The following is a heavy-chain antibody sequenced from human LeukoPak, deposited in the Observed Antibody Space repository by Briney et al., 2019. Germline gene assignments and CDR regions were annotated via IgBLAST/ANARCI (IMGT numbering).Heavy chain of an antibody. CDR1: GFTFDTFR. D-gene: IGHD1-26*01. Sequence: GGSLRLSFAASGFTFDTFRMNWVRQAPGEGLEWLSSISSGGSYIYYAASLKGRFTVSRDNTKTSLYLQMNSLRAEDTAVYYCARGHSGSYQRLYAFDIWGQGTMVTVS. V-gene: IGHV3-21*01. J-gene: IGHJ3*02. CDR3: ARGHSGSYQRLYAFDI. CDR2: ISSGGSYI.